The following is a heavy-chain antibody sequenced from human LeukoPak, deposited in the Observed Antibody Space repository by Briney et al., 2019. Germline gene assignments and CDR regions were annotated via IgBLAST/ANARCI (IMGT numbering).Heavy chain of an antibody. CDR3: ASHWRGCYDSSGYFDY. J-gene: IGHJ4*02. V-gene: IGHV4-59*01. Sequence: SETLSLTCTVSGDFITAYYWSWIRQPPGKGLEWIGYVYYSGSTEYNPSLRSRVTISLEMSKHQFSLNLTSVTAADTAVYYCASHWRGCYDSSGYFDYWGQGTLVTVSS. CDR2: VYYSGST. CDR1: GDFITAYY. D-gene: IGHD3-22*01.